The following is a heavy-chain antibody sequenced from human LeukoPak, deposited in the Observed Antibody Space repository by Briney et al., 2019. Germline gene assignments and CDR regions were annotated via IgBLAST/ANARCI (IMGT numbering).Heavy chain of an antibody. J-gene: IGHJ3*02. CDR3: ARDAAEDAFDI. CDR2: IYHSGST. Sequence: PSETLSLTCAVSGGSISSSNWWSWVRQPPGKGLEWIGEIYHSGSTNYNPSLKSRVTISVDTSKNQFSLKLSSVTAADTAVYYCARDAAEDAFDIWGQGTMVTVSS. V-gene: IGHV4-4*02. CDR1: GGSISSSNW. D-gene: IGHD6-13*01.